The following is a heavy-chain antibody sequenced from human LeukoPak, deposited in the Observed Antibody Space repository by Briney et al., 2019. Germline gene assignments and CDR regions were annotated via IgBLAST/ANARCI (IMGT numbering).Heavy chain of an antibody. J-gene: IGHJ4*02. CDR3: ARGSLGEFPFDY. CDR1: GGSISSGGYY. V-gene: IGHV4-30-2*01. CDR2: IYHSGST. D-gene: IGHD3-16*01. Sequence: SQTLSLTCTVSGGSISSGGYYWSWIRQPPGKGLEWIGYIYHSGSTYYNPSLKSRVTISVDRSKNQLSLKLSSVTAADTAVYYCARGSLGEFPFDYWGQGTLVTVSS.